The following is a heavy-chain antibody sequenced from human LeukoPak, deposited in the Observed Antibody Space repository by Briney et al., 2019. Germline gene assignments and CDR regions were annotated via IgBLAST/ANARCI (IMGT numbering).Heavy chain of an antibody. CDR3: ARDAGLYQYVDV. V-gene: IGHV4-61*09. CDR2: IYTSGTT. J-gene: IGHJ6*03. CDR1: GGSISSSSYY. Sequence: SETLSLTCTVSGGSISSSSYYWGWIRQPAGKRLEWTGHIYTSGTTNYIPSLKSRVTISVDTSKNQFSLKLSSVTAADTAVYYCARDAGLYQYVDVWGKGTTVTVSS.